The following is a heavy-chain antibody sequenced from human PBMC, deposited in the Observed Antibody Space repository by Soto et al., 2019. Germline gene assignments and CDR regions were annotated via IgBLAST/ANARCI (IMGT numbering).Heavy chain of an antibody. CDR1: GGSISSSTYY. D-gene: IGHD2-2*01. J-gene: IGHJ3*02. V-gene: IGHV4-39*01. CDR3: ARSLGFCISTSCYPDAFDI. CDR2: IYYSRST. Sequence: SETLSLTCTVSGGSISSSTYYWGWIRQPPGKGLEWIGTIYYSRSTYFNPSLKSRVTISVDTSKNQFSLKLSSVTAADTAVYYCARSLGFCISTSCYPDAFDIWGQGTMVTVPS.